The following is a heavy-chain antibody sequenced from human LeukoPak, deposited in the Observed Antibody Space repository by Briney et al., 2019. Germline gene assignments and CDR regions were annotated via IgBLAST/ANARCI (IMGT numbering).Heavy chain of an antibody. J-gene: IGHJ1*01. V-gene: IGHV1-8*01. CDR1: GYIFSNCD. Sequence: GASVKVSCKASGYIFSNCDINWVRQAPGQGLEWMGWMSPNSDNTGYAQKFEDRVTMTKNISIGTSYIVLSRLRSDDTAMYYCARGLRSGRRYFMGLWGQGTRVTVSP. D-gene: IGHD2/OR15-2a*01. CDR3: ARGLRSGRRYFMGL. CDR2: MSPNSDNT.